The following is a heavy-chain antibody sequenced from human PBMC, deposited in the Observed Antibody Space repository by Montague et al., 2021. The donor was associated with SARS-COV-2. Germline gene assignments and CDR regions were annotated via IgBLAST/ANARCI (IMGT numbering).Heavy chain of an antibody. CDR3: ACAIGAPENWFDP. CDR1: GGSIRNYI. CDR2: INYTDST. V-gene: IGHV4-59*12. D-gene: IGHD3-16*01. Sequence: SETLSLTCTVSGGSIRNYIWSWIWQPPGQGLEWIWNINYTDSTNYNSSLKIRVTMSISMSENQISLTLNPVTAADTAAYYCACAIGAPENWFDPWGQGTLVTVSS. J-gene: IGHJ5*02.